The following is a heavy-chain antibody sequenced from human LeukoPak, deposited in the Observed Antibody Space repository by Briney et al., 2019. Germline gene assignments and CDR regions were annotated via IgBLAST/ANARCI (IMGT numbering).Heavy chain of an antibody. CDR1: GGSITSTYYY. CDR2: IHYSGST. D-gene: IGHD3-22*01. V-gene: IGHV4-39*01. J-gene: IGHJ4*02. Sequence: PSETLSLTCTVSGGSITSTYYYWGWIRQPPGKGLEWIGSIHYSGSTYYNPSLKSRVTISVDTSKNQFSLKLSSVTAADTAVYYCAGVNYYDSSGSIYFDYWGQGTLVTVSS. CDR3: AGVNYYDSSGSIYFDY.